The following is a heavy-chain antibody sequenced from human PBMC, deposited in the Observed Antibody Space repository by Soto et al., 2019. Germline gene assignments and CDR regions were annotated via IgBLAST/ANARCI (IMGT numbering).Heavy chain of an antibody. CDR2: IYPGDSDT. CDR3: ARLRGIAAAGSEGMDV. CDR1: GYSFTIYW. J-gene: IGHJ6*02. V-gene: IGHV5-51*01. D-gene: IGHD6-13*01. Sequence: GESLKISCKGSGYSFTIYWIGWVRQMPGKGLEWMGIIYPGDSDTRYSPSFQGQVTISADKSISTAYLQWSSLKASDTAMYYCARLRGIAAAGSEGMDVWGQGTTVTVSS.